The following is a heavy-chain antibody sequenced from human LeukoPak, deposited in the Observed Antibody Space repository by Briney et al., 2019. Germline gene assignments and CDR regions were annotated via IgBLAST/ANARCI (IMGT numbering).Heavy chain of an antibody. J-gene: IGHJ6*02. D-gene: IGHD2-2*01. Sequence: SETLSLTCAVYGGSFSGYYWSWIRQPPGKGLEWIGEINHSGSTNYNPSLKSRVTISVDTSKNQFSLKLSSVTAADTAVYYCARARVVAVPAARRYYYYGMDVWGQGTTVTVSS. CDR1: GGSFSGYY. CDR2: INHSGST. V-gene: IGHV4-34*01. CDR3: ARARVVAVPAARRYYYYGMDV.